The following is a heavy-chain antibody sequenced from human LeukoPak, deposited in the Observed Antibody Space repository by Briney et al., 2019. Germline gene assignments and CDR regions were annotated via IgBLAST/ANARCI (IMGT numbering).Heavy chain of an antibody. Sequence: ASVKVSCKASGYTFTAYYIHWVRQAPGQGLEWMGRINPKNGDTNYAQKFQDRVTMTRDTSMSAAYMEISRLTYDDTAVYYCARGIEEAYSGSYPDAFDIWGQGTMVTVSS. V-gene: IGHV1-2*06. J-gene: IGHJ3*02. CDR3: ARGIEEAYSGSYPDAFDI. CDR2: INPKNGDT. CDR1: GYTFTAYY. D-gene: IGHD1-26*01.